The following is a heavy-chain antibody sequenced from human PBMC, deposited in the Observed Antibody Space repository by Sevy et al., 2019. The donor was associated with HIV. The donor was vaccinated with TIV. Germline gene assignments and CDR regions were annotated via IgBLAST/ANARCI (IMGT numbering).Heavy chain of an antibody. V-gene: IGHV1-8*01. D-gene: IGHD6-19*01. CDR2: MNPNSGNT. CDR3: ARAGSGWYDHYFDP. J-gene: IGHJ4*02. Sequence: ASVKVSCKASGYTFTSYDINWVRQATGQGLEWMGWMNPNSGNTGYAQKFQGRVTMTGNTSISTAYMELRSLRSEDTAMYYCARAGSGWYDHYFDPWGQGTRVTVSS. CDR1: GYTFTSYD.